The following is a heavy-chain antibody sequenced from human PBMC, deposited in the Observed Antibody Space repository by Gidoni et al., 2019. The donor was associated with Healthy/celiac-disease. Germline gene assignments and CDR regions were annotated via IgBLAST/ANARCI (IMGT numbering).Heavy chain of an antibody. CDR1: GYTFTSYY. D-gene: IGHD5-18*01. J-gene: IGHJ4*02. Sequence: QVQLVQSGAEVKKPGASVKVSCKASGYTFTSYYMHWGRQAPGQGLEWMGIINPSGGSTSYAQKFQGRVTMPRDTSTSTVYMELSSLRSEDTAVYYCACRGYSYGYGDPGDYWGQGTLVTVSS. CDR2: INPSGGST. V-gene: IGHV1-46*01. CDR3: ACRGYSYGYGDPGDY.